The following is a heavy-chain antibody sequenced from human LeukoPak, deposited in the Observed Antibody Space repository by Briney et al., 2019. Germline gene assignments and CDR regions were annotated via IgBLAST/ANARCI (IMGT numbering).Heavy chain of an antibody. D-gene: IGHD2-15*01. CDR2: IYYSGNT. J-gene: IGHJ4*02. CDR3: ARWPYCSGADCSRDY. V-gene: IGHV4-61*08. Sequence: PSQTLSLTCNVSGGSISSGDYYWSWIRQPPGKGLEWIGYIYYSGNTYYNPSLKSRVTISVDTSKNQFSLKLSSVTAADTAVYYCARWPYCSGADCSRDYWGQGTLVTVSS. CDR1: GGSISSGDYY.